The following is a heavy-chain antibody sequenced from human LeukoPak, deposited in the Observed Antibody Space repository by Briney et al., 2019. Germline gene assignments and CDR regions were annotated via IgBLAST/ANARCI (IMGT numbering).Heavy chain of an antibody. CDR1: GGSISSGDYY. Sequence: PSETLSLTCTVSGGSISSGDYYWSWVRQPAGKGLEWIGRIYTSGSTNYNPSLKSRVTMSVDTSKNQFSLKLSSVTAADTAVYYCAREGSGWYYFDYWGQGTLVTVSS. V-gene: IGHV4-61*02. D-gene: IGHD6-19*01. CDR3: AREGSGWYYFDY. J-gene: IGHJ4*02. CDR2: IYTSGST.